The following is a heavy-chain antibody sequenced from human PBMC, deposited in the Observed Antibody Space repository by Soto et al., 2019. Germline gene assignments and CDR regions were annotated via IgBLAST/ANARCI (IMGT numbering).Heavy chain of an antibody. CDR2: IKQDGSEK. Sequence: GGSLRLSCAASGFTFSSYWMSWVRQAPGKGLEWVANIKQDGSEKYYVDSVKGRFTISRDNAKNSLYLQINSLRAEDTAVYYCARLGRYDFWFFDYWGQGTLVTVSS. CDR1: GFTFSSYW. V-gene: IGHV3-7*01. J-gene: IGHJ4*02. D-gene: IGHD3-3*01. CDR3: ARLGRYDFWFFDY.